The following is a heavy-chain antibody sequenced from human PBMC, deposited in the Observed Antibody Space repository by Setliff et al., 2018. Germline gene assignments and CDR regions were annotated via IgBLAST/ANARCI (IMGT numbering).Heavy chain of an antibody. Sequence: GASVKVSCKTSGYSFTSYGISWVRQAPGQGLEWMGWISADNGHTKNVKNFQGRVTMTTDTTTSTAYMELRSLRPDDTAVYYCARINFYVSSGYCYAPHHWGQGTLVTVSS. CDR2: ISADNGHT. D-gene: IGHD3-22*01. CDR1: GYSFTSYG. CDR3: ARINFYVSSGYCYAPHH. V-gene: IGHV1-18*01. J-gene: IGHJ5*02.